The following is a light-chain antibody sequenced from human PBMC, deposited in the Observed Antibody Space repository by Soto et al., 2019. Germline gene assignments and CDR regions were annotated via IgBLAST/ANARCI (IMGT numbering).Light chain of an antibody. Sequence: VLTQPPSASDSLGASVKLTCTLSSGHSSYAIAWHQQQPEKGPRYLMKLNSDGSHSKGDGIPDRFSGSSSGAERYLTISNLQSEDEADYYCQTWGTGIRVFGGGTKLTVL. CDR1: SGHSSYA. V-gene: IGLV4-69*01. CDR3: QTWGTGIRV. CDR2: LNSDGSH. J-gene: IGLJ3*02.